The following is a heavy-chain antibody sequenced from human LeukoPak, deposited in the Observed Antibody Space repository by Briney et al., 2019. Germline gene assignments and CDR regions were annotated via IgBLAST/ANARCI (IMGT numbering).Heavy chain of an antibody. CDR2: ISSSSSYI. CDR3: ASVIAAADIDY. CDR1: GFTFSSYS. J-gene: IGHJ4*02. D-gene: IGHD6-13*01. V-gene: IGHV3-21*01. Sequence: GGSLRLSCAASGFTFSSYSMNWVRQARGKGLEWVSPISSSSSYIYYADSVKGRFTISRDNAKNSLYLQMNSLRAEDTAVYYCASVIAAADIDYWGQGTLVTVSS.